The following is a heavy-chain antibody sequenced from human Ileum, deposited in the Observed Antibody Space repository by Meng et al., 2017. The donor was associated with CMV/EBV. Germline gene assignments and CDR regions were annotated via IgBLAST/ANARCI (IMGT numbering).Heavy chain of an antibody. CDR3: ARDSSIAVIPGGLSNTFYGMDV. V-gene: IGHV1-18*04. CDR2: ISVYSGNT. Sequence: YGLSWVRQAPGQGLEWMGWISVYSGNTDYAQKFQGRVTMTTDTSTNTVYMELRSLKSDDTATYYCARDSSIAVIPGGLSNTFYGMDVWGQGTTVTVSS. CDR1: YG. D-gene: IGHD2-21*01. J-gene: IGHJ6*02.